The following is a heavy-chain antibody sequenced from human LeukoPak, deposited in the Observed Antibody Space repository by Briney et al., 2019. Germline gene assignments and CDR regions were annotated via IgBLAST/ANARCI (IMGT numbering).Heavy chain of an antibody. CDR1: GFTVSSSY. V-gene: IGHV3-53*01. CDR3: ARSLYGYFDY. J-gene: IGHJ4*02. Sequence: GGSLRLSCAASGFTVSSSYMSWVRQAPGKGLEWVSVIYSSGTTYYAGSVKGRFTISRDNAKNSLYLQMNSLRAEDTAVYYCARSLYGYFDYWGQGTLVTVSS. CDR2: IYSSGTT. D-gene: IGHD3-16*01.